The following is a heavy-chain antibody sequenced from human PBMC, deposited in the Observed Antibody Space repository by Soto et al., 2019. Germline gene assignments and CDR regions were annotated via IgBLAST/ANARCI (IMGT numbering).Heavy chain of an antibody. J-gene: IGHJ4*02. Sequence: PSDTLSLTCAVYGGSFSCYYWTWVRQPPGKGLEWIGDVNHSGSTNQNPSLKSRVTISVDTSKNQFSLKLKSVTAADTAVYYCARGITTIPAVQGDAPDNCYFDSWGLGTLVTVSS. CDR3: ARGITTIPAVQGDAPDNCYFDS. D-gene: IGHD3-22*01. CDR2: VNHSGST. V-gene: IGHV4-34*01. CDR1: GGSFSCYY.